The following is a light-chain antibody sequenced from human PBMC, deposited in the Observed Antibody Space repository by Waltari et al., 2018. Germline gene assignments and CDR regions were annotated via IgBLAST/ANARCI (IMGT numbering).Light chain of an antibody. CDR2: EAS. V-gene: IGKV3-11*01. CDR1: QSVSSY. J-gene: IGKJ5*01. Sequence: EIVLTQSPATLSLSPGERATLSCRASQSVSSYLALYQQKPGQAPRLLIYEASNRATGIPARFSGSGSGTDFTLTISSLEPEDFAVYYCQQRSNWPITFGQGTRLEIK. CDR3: QQRSNWPIT.